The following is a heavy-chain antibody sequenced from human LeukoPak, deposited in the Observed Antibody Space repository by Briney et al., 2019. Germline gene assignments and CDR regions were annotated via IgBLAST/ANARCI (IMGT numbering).Heavy chain of an antibody. CDR1: GFTFGGSG. V-gene: IGHV3-30*02. J-gene: IGHJ4*02. D-gene: IGHD1-26*01. CDR2: IRYDGSDK. CDR3: ARDERIVGATYDDY. Sequence: GGSLRLSCAASGFTFGGSGMHWVRQAPGKGLEWVAFIRYDGSDKHYADSVKGRFTISRDNSKNTLYLQMNGLRAEDTAVYYCARDERIVGATYDDYWGQGTLVTVSS.